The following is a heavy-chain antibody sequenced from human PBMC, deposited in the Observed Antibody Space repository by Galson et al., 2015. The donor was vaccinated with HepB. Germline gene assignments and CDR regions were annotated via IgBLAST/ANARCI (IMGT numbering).Heavy chain of an antibody. CDR1: GFTVSSSY. CDR3: ARDLRADY. CDR2: IYSGGST. J-gene: IGHJ4*02. Sequence: SLRLSCAASGFTVSSSYMSWVRQAPGKGLEWVSVIYSGGSTYYADSVQGRFTISRHISENTLDLQMNSLRAEDTAVYYCARDLRADYWGQGALVAVSS. V-gene: IGHV3-53*01.